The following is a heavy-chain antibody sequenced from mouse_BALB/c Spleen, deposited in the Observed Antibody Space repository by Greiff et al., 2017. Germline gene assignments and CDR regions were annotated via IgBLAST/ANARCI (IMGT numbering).Heavy chain of an antibody. Sequence: DVKLVESGGGLVKLGGSLKLSCAASGFTFSSYYMSWVRQTPEKRLELVAAINSNGGSTYYPDTVKGRFTISRDNAKNTLYLQMSSLKSEDTALYYCARLYDYDEAMDYWGQGTSVTVSS. CDR1: GFTFSSYY. V-gene: IGHV5-6-2*01. CDR3: ARLYDYDEAMDY. D-gene: IGHD2-4*01. J-gene: IGHJ4*01. CDR2: INSNGGST.